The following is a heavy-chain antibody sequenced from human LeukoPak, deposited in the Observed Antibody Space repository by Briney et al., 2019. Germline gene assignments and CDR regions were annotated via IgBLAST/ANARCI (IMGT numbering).Heavy chain of an antibody. CDR2: IYHSGST. D-gene: IGHD4-17*01. V-gene: IGHV4-30-2*01. J-gene: IGHJ3*02. Sequence: SETLSLTCAVSGGSISSGGYSWSWIRQPPGKGLEWIGYIYHSGSTYNNPSLKSRVTISVDRSKNQFSLKLSSVTAADTAVYYCARDLTTRNAFDIWGQGTMVTVSS. CDR1: GGSISSGGYS. CDR3: ARDLTTRNAFDI.